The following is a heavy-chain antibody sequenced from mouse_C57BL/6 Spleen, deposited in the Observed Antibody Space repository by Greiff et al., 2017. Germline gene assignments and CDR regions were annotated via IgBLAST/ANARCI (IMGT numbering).Heavy chain of an antibody. CDR1: GYTFTSYW. J-gene: IGHJ4*01. D-gene: IGHD2-1*01. V-gene: IGHV1-74*01. CDR2: IHPSDSDT. CDR3: AIGGNYDARDY. Sequence: QVQLQQPGAELVKPGASVKVSCKASGYTFTSYWMHWVKQRPGQGLEWIGRIHPSDSDTNYNQKFKGKATLTVEKSSSTAYMQLSSLTSEDSAVYYCAIGGNYDARDYWGQGTSVTVSS.